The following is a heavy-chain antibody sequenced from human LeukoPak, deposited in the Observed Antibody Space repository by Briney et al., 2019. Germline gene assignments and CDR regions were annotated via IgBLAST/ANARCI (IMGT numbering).Heavy chain of an antibody. J-gene: IGHJ4*02. V-gene: IGHV3-74*01. Sequence: PGRSLRLSCAASGFSFGSFWMHCVRQVPGKGLMWVARVNLDGRSTSYAEFVKGRFTISRDNARLTVYLQMGSLRADDTAVYYCVRDVWGDRDGFFEYWGQGALVTVST. CDR2: VNLDGRST. CDR3: VRDVWGDRDGFFEY. D-gene: IGHD5-24*01. CDR1: GFSFGSFW.